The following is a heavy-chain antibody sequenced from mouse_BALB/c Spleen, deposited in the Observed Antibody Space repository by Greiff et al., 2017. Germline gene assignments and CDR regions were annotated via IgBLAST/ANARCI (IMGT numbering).Heavy chain of an antibody. CDR2: ISTYYGDA. V-gene: IGHV1S137*01. Sequence: VQVVESGAELVRPGVSGKISCKGSGYTFTDYAMHWVKQSHAKSLEWIGVISTYYGDASYNQKFKGKATMTVDKSSSTAYMQLSSPTSEDSAVYYCTRSNGGAWFAYWGQGTLVTVSA. J-gene: IGHJ3*01. CDR1: GYTFTDYA. CDR3: TRSNGGAWFAY.